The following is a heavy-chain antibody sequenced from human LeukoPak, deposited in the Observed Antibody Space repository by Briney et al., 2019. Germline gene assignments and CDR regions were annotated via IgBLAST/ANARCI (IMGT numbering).Heavy chain of an antibody. CDR3: ARVDYGSGRQGLIDY. Sequence: GGSLRLSCVVSGFTFSSYSVNWVRQSPGKGLEWVSYISSSSSYIHYADSVKGRFTISRDNAKKSLYLQMNSLRAEDTAVYYCARVDYGSGRQGLIDYWGQGTLVTVSS. J-gene: IGHJ4*02. D-gene: IGHD3-10*01. CDR2: ISSSSSYI. V-gene: IGHV3-21*01. CDR1: GFTFSSYS.